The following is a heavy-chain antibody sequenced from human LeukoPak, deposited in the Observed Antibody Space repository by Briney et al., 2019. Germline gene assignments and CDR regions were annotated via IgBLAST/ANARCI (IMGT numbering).Heavy chain of an antibody. CDR2: ISSSGSTI. Sequence: GGSLRLSCAASGFTFSDYYMSWIRQAPGKGLEWVSYISSSGSTIYYADSVKGRFTISRDNAKNSLNLQMNSLRAEDTAVYYCARDLVDTAMVGEFDYWGQGTLVTVSS. V-gene: IGHV3-11*01. D-gene: IGHD5-18*01. CDR3: ARDLVDTAMVGEFDY. J-gene: IGHJ4*02. CDR1: GFTFSDYY.